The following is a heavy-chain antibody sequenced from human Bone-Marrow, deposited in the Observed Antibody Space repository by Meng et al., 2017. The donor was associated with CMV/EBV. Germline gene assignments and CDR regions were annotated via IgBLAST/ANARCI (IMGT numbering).Heavy chain of an antibody. CDR3: ARDITPYYYYYGMDV. CDR1: GFSFSSFA. V-gene: IGHV3-30-3*01. CDR2: ISYDGNNK. D-gene: IGHD3-3*01. J-gene: IGHJ6*02. Sequence: GESLKISCAASGFSFSSFAMHWVRQAPGKGLEWVAVISYDGNNKYYADSVKGRFTISRDNAKNTLYLQMNSLRAEDTAVYYCARDITPYYYYYGMDVWGQGTTVTVSS.